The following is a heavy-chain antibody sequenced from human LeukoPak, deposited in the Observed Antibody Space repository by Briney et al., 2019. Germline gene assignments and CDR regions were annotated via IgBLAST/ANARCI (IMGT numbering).Heavy chain of an antibody. CDR3: ARGRSSGWSFDY. J-gene: IGHJ4*02. CDR2: INSDGSST. D-gene: IGHD6-19*01. Sequence: GGSLRLSCAPSGFTFSSYWMHWVRQAPGKRLVWVSRINSDGSSTSYADSVKGRFTISRDNAKNTLYLQMNSLRGEDTAVYYCARGRSSGWSFDYWGQGTLVTVSS. V-gene: IGHV3-74*01. CDR1: GFTFSSYW.